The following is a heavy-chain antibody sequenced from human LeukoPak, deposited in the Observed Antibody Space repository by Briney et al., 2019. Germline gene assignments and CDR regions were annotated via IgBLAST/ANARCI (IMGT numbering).Heavy chain of an antibody. CDR3: AREISGSLDY. J-gene: IGHJ4*02. CDR2: ISSSGSYI. CDR1: GFTFSSYS. V-gene: IGHV3-21*01. D-gene: IGHD1-26*01. Sequence: GGSLRLSCAASGFTFSSYSMNWVRQAPGKGLEWVSSISSSGSYIYYADSVKGRFTISRDNAKNSLYLQMNSLRAEDTAVYYCAREISGSLDYWGQGTLVTVSS.